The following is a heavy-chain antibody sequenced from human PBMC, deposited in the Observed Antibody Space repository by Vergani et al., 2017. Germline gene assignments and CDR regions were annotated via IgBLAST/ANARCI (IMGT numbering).Heavy chain of an antibody. D-gene: IGHD3-10*01. J-gene: IGHJ6*02. Sequence: QVQLVQSGAEVKKPGASVKVSCKASGYTFTGYYMPWVRQAPGQGLEWMGWINPNSGGTNYAQKFQGRVTMTRDTSISTAYMELSRLRSDDTAVYYCAREGVTMVRGVVSTTYGMDVWGQGTTVTVSS. CDR3: AREGVTMVRGVVSTTYGMDV. CDR2: INPNSGGT. V-gene: IGHV1-2*02. CDR1: GYTFTGYY.